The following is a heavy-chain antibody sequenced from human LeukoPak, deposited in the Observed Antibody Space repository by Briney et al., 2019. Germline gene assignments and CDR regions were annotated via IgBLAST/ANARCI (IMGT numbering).Heavy chain of an antibody. J-gene: IGHJ4*02. CDR3: ARDYYDSSGYYYFDY. D-gene: IGHD3-22*01. Sequence: SGGSLRLSCAASGFTFSDYYMSWIRQAPGKGLEWVSYISSSGSTTYYADSVKGRFTISRDNAKNSLYLQMNSLRAEDTAVYYCARDYYDSSGYYYFDYWGQGTLVTVSS. CDR1: GFTFSDYY. V-gene: IGHV3-11*01. CDR2: ISSSGSTT.